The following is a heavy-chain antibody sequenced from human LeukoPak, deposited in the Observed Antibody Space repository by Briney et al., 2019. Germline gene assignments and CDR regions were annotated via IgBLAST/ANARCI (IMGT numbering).Heavy chain of an antibody. CDR2: FYYSGST. Sequence: SETLSLTCTVSGASINLYYWGWIRQQPPGKGLEWIGYFYYSGSTNYNPSLKSRVSISADTSKNQFTLILPSVTAADTAVYYCARLGNSGYKGGGMDVWGPGTTVTVSS. J-gene: IGHJ6*02. D-gene: IGHD5-12*01. V-gene: IGHV4-59*01. CDR1: GASINLYY. CDR3: ARLGNSGYKGGGMDV.